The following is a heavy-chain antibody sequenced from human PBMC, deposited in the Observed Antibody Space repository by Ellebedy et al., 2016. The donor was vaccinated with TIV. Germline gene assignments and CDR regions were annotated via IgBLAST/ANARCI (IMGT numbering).Heavy chain of an antibody. CDR3: AGGSGSLGGY. Sequence: GESLKISXATSGFTFRTYDMHWVRQAPGKGLEWVSTLSDSGGSTYYADSVKGRFTISRDNSKNTLYRQMNSLRAEDTAVYYCAGGSGSLGGYWGQGTLVTVSS. CDR2: LSDSGGST. CDR1: GFTFRTYD. D-gene: IGHD3-10*01. J-gene: IGHJ4*02. V-gene: IGHV3-23*01.